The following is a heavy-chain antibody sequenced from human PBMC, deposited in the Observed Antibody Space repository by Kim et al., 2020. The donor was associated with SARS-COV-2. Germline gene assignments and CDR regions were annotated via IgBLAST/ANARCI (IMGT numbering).Heavy chain of an antibody. V-gene: IGHV4-39*07. CDR3: ARALAGITMVRGVTDWFDP. Sequence: SRVTISVDTAKNQFSLKLSSVTAADTAVYYCARALAGITMVRGVTDWFDPWGQGTLVTVSS. D-gene: IGHD3-10*01. J-gene: IGHJ5*02.